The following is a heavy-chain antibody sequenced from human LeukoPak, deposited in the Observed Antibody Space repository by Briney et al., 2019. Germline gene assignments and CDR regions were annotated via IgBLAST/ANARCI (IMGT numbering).Heavy chain of an antibody. CDR1: GGSISSGSYY. J-gene: IGHJ4*02. CDR3: ARVHDSSGWYYFDY. D-gene: IGHD6-19*01. CDR2: FYHSGST. Sequence: PSETLSLTCTVSGGSISSGSYYWSWIRQPAGKGLEWIGSFYHSGSTYYNPSLKSRVTISVDTSKNQFSLKLSSVTAADTAVYYCARVHDSSGWYYFDYWGQGTLVTVSS. V-gene: IGHV4-39*07.